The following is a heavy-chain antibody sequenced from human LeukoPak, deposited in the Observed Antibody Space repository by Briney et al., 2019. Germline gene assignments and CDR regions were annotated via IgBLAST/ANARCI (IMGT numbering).Heavy chain of an antibody. D-gene: IGHD4-17*01. CDR2: IDRGVGSTST. CDR1: GFTLSIYD. CDR3: AKSLGGDYYYYGMDV. V-gene: IGHV3-23*01. J-gene: IGHJ6*02. Sequence: GGSLRLSCAASGFTLSIYDMSWVRQAPGKGLECVSAIDRGVGSTSTYYADSVKGRFTISRDNSKNTLYLQMNSLRAEDTAVYYCAKSLGGDYYYYGMDVWGQGTTVTVSS.